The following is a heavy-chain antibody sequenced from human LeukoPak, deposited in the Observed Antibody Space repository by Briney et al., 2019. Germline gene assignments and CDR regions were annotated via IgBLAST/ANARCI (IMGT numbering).Heavy chain of an antibody. V-gene: IGHV3-30*04. CDR2: ISYDGSNK. D-gene: IGHD5-12*01. CDR1: GFTFSSYA. Sequence: GGSLRLSCAASGFTFSSYATHWVRQAPGKGLEWVAVISYDGSNKYYADSVKGRFTISRDNSKNTLYLQMNSLRAEDTAVYYCAKGAYDYVEIGYFDHWGQGTLVTVSS. J-gene: IGHJ4*02. CDR3: AKGAYDYVEIGYFDH.